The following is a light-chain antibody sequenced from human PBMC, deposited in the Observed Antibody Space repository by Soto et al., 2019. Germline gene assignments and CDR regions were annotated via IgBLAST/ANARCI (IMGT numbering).Light chain of an antibody. CDR3: SSDAGSSNV. CDR1: SSDVGGYNY. J-gene: IGLJ1*01. V-gene: IGLV2-8*01. Sequence: QSALTQPPSASRSPGQSVAISCTGTSSDVGGYNYVSWYQQHPGKAPKLMIYEVNKRPSGVPDRFSGSKSGNTASLTVSGLQAEDEADYYCSSDAGSSNVFGTGTKGTVL. CDR2: EVN.